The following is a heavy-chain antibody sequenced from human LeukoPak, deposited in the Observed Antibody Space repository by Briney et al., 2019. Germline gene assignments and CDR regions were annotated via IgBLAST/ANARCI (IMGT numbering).Heavy chain of an antibody. D-gene: IGHD6-13*01. V-gene: IGHV3-21*01. Sequence: PGGSLRLSCAASGFTFSSYSMNWVRQAPGKGLEWVSSISSSSSYIYYADSVKGRFTISRDNAKNSLYLQMNSLRAEDTAVYYCARTPTEKSSSWYYYYYYGMDVWGQGTTVTVSS. CDR1: GFTFSSYS. J-gene: IGHJ6*02. CDR2: ISSSSSYI. CDR3: ARTPTEKSSSWYYYYYYGMDV.